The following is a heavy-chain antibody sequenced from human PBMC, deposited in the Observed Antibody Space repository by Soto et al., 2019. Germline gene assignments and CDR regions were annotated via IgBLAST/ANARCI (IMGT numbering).Heavy chain of an antibody. CDR1: GFTFSSYW. CDR3: GIAVAGTFDY. J-gene: IGHJ4*02. Sequence: EVQLVESGGGLVQPGGSLRLSCAASGFTFSSYWMHWVRQAPGKGLVWVSRINSDGSSTSYADSVKGRVTISRDNAKNTLYLQMNSLRAEDTAVYYCGIAVAGTFDYWGQGTLVTVSS. D-gene: IGHD6-19*01. CDR2: INSDGSST. V-gene: IGHV3-74*01.